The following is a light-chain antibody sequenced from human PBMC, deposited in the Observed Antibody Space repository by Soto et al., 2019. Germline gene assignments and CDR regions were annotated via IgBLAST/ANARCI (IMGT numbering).Light chain of an antibody. J-gene: IGKJ5*01. CDR2: DAS. V-gene: IGKV3-11*01. Sequence: EIVLTQSPATLSLSPGERATLSCRASQSISSYLAWYQQKPGQAPRLLIYDASNRATGIPARFSGSGSGTDFTLTISSREPEDCAVYYCQQRSNWPPNTFGQGTRLEIK. CDR3: QQRSNWPPNT. CDR1: QSISSY.